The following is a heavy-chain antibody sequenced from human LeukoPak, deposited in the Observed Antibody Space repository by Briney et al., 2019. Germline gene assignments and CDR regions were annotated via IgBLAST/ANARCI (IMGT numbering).Heavy chain of an antibody. J-gene: IGHJ3*02. D-gene: IGHD6-13*01. Sequence: SETLSLTCTVSGGSISGYYWSWIRQPPGKGLEWIGYIYYSGSTNYNPSLKSRVTISVDTSKNQFSLKLSSVTAADTAVYYCARDHGSGSWYGDAFDIWGQGTMVTVSS. CDR3: ARDHGSGSWYGDAFDI. CDR2: IYYSGST. V-gene: IGHV4-59*01. CDR1: GGSISGYY.